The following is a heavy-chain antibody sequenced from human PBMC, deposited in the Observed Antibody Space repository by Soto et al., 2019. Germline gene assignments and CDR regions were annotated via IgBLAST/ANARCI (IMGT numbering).Heavy chain of an antibody. CDR2: INPNSGGT. V-gene: IGHV1-2*02. Sequence: QVQPVQSGAEVKKPGASVKVSCQVSGYTFTNYYIQWMRQAPGQGLEWMGWINPNSGGTNFAQKIQGLVAMTRETSISTAYMELSGLTSDATAVYSCARASGVGSSWRAAYWGQGTLVTVSS. D-gene: IGHD6-13*01. J-gene: IGHJ1*01. CDR1: GYTFTNYY. CDR3: ARASGVGSSWRAAY.